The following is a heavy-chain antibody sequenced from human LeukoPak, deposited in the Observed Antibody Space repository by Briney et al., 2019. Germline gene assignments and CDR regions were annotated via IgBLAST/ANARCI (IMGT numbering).Heavy chain of an antibody. J-gene: IGHJ5*02. CDR1: GYTFTSYD. Sequence: ASVKVSCKASGYTFTSYDINWVRQATGRGLEWMGWMNPNSGNTGYAQKFQGRVTITRNTSISTAYMELSSLRSEDTAVYYCGRGELGNWFDPWGQGTLVTVSS. V-gene: IGHV1-8*03. CDR2: MNPNSGNT. CDR3: GRGELGNWFDP. D-gene: IGHD7-27*01.